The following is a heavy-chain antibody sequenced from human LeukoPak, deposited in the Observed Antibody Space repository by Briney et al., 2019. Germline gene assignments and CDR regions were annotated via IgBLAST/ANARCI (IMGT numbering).Heavy chain of an antibody. CDR1: GFTFSSYG. V-gene: IGHV3-30*18. CDR3: AKVRVPAAKDAFDI. D-gene: IGHD2-2*01. CDR2: ISYDGSNK. Sequence: GGFLRLSCAASGFTFSSYGMRWVRQAPGKGLEWVAVISYDGSNKYYADSVKGRFTISRDNSKNTLYLQMNSLRAEDTAVYYCAKVRVPAAKDAFDIWGQGTMVTVSS. J-gene: IGHJ3*02.